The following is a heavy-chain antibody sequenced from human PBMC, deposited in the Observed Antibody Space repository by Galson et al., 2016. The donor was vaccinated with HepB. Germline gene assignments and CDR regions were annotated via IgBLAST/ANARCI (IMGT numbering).Heavy chain of an antibody. J-gene: IGHJ4*02. Sequence: SLRLSCAASGFTFSSYGMHWVRQAPGKGLEWVAVIWYAGSNEHYADSVKGRFTISRDNSKNTVYLQMNSLSAEDTAGYYCAKNSYSSAWYPDYWGQGTLVTVSS. CDR3: AKNSYSSAWYPDY. V-gene: IGHV3-33*06. D-gene: IGHD6-19*01. CDR2: IWYAGSNE. CDR1: GFTFSSYG.